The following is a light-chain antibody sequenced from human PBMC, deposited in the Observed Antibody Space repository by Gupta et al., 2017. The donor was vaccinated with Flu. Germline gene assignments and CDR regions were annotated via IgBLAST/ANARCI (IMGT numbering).Light chain of an antibody. V-gene: IGKV1-39*01. Sequence: DIQMTQSPSSLSASVGDRVTITSRASQSISSYLNWYQQKPGKAPKLLIYAASSSQSGVPSRFSGSGSVTDFTLTISRRQPEDFATYYCQQRDTTPLTFGRGTKVEIK. CDR2: AAS. CDR3: QQRDTTPLT. J-gene: IGKJ4*02. CDR1: QSISSY.